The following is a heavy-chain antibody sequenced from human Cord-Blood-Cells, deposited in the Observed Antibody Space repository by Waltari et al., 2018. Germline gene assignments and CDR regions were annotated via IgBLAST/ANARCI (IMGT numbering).Heavy chain of an antibody. Sequence: QVQLQQWGAGLLKPSETLSLTCAVYGGSFSGYYWCWIRQPHGKGREWIGEINHSGITNYNPSLNSRITISVDTSKNQFSLKLSSVTAADTAVYYCARVTIFGVVRYYYGMDVWGQGTTVTVSS. CDR1: GGSFSGYY. CDR3: ARVTIFGVVRYYYGMDV. CDR2: INHSGIT. J-gene: IGHJ6*02. D-gene: IGHD3-3*01. V-gene: IGHV4-34*01.